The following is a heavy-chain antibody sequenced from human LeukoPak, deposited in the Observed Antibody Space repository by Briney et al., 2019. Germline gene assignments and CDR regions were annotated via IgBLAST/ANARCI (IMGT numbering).Heavy chain of an antibody. D-gene: IGHD5-24*01. CDR3: ARLVRDGYKGAGIGFDP. V-gene: IGHV4-59*08. Sequence: SETLSLTCTVSGGSISSYYWSWIRQPPGKGLEWIGYIYYSGSTNYNPSLKSRVTISVDTSKNQFSLKLSSVTAADTAVYYCARLVRDGYKGAGIGFDPWGQGTLVTVSS. CDR2: IYYSGST. J-gene: IGHJ5*02. CDR1: GGSISSYY.